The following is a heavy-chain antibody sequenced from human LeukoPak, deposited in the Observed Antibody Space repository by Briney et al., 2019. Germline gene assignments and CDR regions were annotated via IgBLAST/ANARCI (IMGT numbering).Heavy chain of an antibody. V-gene: IGHV1-8*01. CDR3: ARGLSNYYGSGHRKPCPYYFDY. J-gene: IGHJ4*02. Sequence: GASVKVSCKASGYTFTSYDINWVRQATGQGLEWMGWMNPNSGNTGYAQKFQGRVTMTRNTSISTAYMELSSLRSEDTAVYYCARGLSNYYGSGHRKPCPYYFDYWGQGTLVTVSS. D-gene: IGHD3-10*01. CDR2: MNPNSGNT. CDR1: GYTFTSYD.